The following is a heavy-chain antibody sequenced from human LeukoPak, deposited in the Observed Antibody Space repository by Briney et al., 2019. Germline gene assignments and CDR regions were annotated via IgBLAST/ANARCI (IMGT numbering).Heavy chain of an antibody. V-gene: IGHV4-31*03. CDR3: ARAIAAAGTPFDY. CDR1: GGSISGGGYY. D-gene: IGHD6-13*01. J-gene: IGHJ4*02. CDR2: IYYSGST. Sequence: SETLSLTCTVSGGSISGGGYYWSWIRQHPGKGLEWIGYIYYSGSTYYNPSLKSRITISVDTSKNQFSLKLSSVTAADTAVYYCARAIAAAGTPFDYWGQGTLVTVSS.